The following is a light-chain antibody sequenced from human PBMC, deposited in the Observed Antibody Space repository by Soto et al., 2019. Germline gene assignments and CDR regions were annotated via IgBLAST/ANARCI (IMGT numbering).Light chain of an antibody. Sequence: EIVMTQSPATLSVSPGARATLSCRASQSVSSNLAWYQQKPGQGPRLLIYGASTRATGIPARFSGSGSGTEFTLTISSLQSEDFAVYYCQQYNNWPGTFGQGTKVEIK. CDR1: QSVSSN. V-gene: IGKV3-15*01. J-gene: IGKJ1*01. CDR2: GAS. CDR3: QQYNNWPGT.